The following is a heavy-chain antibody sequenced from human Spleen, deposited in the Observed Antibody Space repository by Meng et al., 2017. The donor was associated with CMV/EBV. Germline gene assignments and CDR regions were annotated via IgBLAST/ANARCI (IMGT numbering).Heavy chain of an antibody. D-gene: IGHD6-13*01. Sequence: ASGFTFDDDGMSWVRQAPGKGLEWVSGINWTGGSTGYADSVKGRFTISRDNAKNSLYLQMNSLRAEDTALYYCARDGKGAAGIFSDYWGQGTLVTVSS. CDR1: GFTFDDDG. CDR3: ARDGKGAAGIFSDY. J-gene: IGHJ4*02. CDR2: INWTGGST. V-gene: IGHV3-20*03.